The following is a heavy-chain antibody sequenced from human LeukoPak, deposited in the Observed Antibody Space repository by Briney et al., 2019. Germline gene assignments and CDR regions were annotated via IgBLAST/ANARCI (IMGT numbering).Heavy chain of an antibody. V-gene: IGHV1-46*01. CDR2: INPSGGST. J-gene: IGHJ4*02. D-gene: IGHD3-10*01. CDR1: VYTFPSYY. Sequence: AAVTVSCQASVYTFPSYYMHRVRQAPGKGLDWMGLINPSGGSTSYAQKFQGRVTMTRDTSTSTVYMELSSLRSEDTAVYYCARRWFGEFDFDYWGQGTLVTVSS. CDR3: ARRWFGEFDFDY.